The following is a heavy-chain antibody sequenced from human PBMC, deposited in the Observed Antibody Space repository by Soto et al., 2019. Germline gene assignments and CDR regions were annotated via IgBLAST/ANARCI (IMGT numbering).Heavy chain of an antibody. CDR2: ISYDGNNK. J-gene: IGHJ6*02. CDR1: GFTFSNYG. Sequence: VGSLRLSCAAPGFTFSNYGMHCVRHAPGKWLEWVAVISYDGNNKYYADSVKGRFTISRDNSKNTLYLQMNSLRAEDTAVYYCARDLPPYRFERTYYYYGMQVWGQGTTVTLS. D-gene: IGHD1-26*01. V-gene: IGHV3-30*03. CDR3: ARDLPPYRFERTYYYYGMQV.